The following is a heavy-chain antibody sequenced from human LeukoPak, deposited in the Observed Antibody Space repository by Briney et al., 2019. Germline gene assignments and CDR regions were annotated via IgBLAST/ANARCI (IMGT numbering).Heavy chain of an antibody. Sequence: GGSLRLSCAASGFTFSSYAMCWVRQAPGKGLEWVSTISGSGGSTNYADSAKGRFTISRDNSKNTLHLQMNSLRAEDTAVYHCAKDRGSGWGIDYWGQGTLVTVSS. J-gene: IGHJ4*02. V-gene: IGHV3-23*01. CDR3: AKDRGSGWGIDY. D-gene: IGHD6-19*01. CDR1: GFTFSSYA. CDR2: ISGSGGST.